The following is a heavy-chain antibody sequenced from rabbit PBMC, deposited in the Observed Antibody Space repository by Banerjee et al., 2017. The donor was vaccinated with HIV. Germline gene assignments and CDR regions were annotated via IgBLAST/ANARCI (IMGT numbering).Heavy chain of an antibody. CDR3: ARGGGYAGYGSEYYFNL. CDR1: GFSFSSSYY. J-gene: IGHJ4*01. Sequence: QLEESGGDLVKPGASLTLTCTASGFSFSSSYYMCWVRQAPGKGLELIACIYTSSGSTWYASWVNGRFTISRSTSLNTVDLKMTSLTAADTATYFCARGGGYAGYGSEYYFNLWGPGTLVTVS. V-gene: IGHV1S43*01. CDR2: IYTSSGST. D-gene: IGHD6-1*01.